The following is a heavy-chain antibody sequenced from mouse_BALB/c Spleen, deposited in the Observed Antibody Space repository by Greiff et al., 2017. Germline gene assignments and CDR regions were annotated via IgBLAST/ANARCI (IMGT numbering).Heavy chain of an antibody. CDR2: IYPGDGAT. Sequence: QVQLQQSGPGLVRPGPSVSISCKASGYSFTGYWMNWVQQRPGQGLEWLGRIYPGDGATNYNAKFKGKGILTADTSSSTVYMQLSSLTTEDSAVYYCAREGERYHYALDYWGQGTSVTGSS. D-gene: IGHD2-4*01. CDR1: GYSFTGYW. V-gene: IGHV1-80*01. J-gene: IGHJ4*01. CDR3: AREGERYHYALDY.